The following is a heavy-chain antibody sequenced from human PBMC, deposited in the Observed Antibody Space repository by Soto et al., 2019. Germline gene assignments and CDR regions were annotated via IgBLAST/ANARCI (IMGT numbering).Heavy chain of an antibody. D-gene: IGHD2-2*03. Sequence: GGSLRLSCAASGFTFSSYSMNWVRQAPGKGLEWVSYISSSSSTIYYADSVKGRFTISRDNAKNSLYLQMNSLRAEDTAVYYCARDGYCSSTSCYGDGFDYWGQGTLVTVSS. CDR3: ARDGYCSSTSCYGDGFDY. J-gene: IGHJ4*02. CDR2: ISSSSSTI. CDR1: GFTFSSYS. V-gene: IGHV3-48*01.